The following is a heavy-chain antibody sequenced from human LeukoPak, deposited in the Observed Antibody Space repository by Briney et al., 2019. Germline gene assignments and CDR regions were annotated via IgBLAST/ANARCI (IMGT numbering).Heavy chain of an antibody. CDR3: ARDIIAVGGFDY. CDR1: GDIVSNNNAA. D-gene: IGHD6-19*01. J-gene: IGHJ4*02. Sequence: SQTLSLTFVFSGDIVSNNNAAWNCIRGSPSGALEGLGRTYSRSKGYNEYAGSVTSRITISPDTSKNQFSLQLSSVTPDDTAVYFCARDIIAVGGFDYWGQGTLVTVSS. V-gene: IGHV6-1*01. CDR2: TYSRSKGYN.